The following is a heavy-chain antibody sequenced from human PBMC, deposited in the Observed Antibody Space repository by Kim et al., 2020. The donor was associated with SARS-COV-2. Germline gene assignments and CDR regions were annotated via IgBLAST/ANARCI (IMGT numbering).Heavy chain of an antibody. Sequence: ASVKVSCKASGYTFTSYYMHWVRQAPGQGLEWMGIINPSGGSTSYAQKFQGRVTMTRDTSTSTVYMELSSLRSEDTAVYYCARDAPGAGSWENYFDYWGQGDLVTVSS. CDR2: INPSGGST. D-gene: IGHD6-13*01. J-gene: IGHJ4*02. CDR3: ARDAPGAGSWENYFDY. V-gene: IGHV1-46*01. CDR1: GYTFTSYY.